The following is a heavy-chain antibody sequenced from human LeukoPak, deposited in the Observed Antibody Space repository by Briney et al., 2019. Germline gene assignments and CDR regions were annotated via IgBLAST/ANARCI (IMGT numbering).Heavy chain of an antibody. D-gene: IGHD2-21*02. J-gene: IGHJ3*02. Sequence: PGGSLRLSCVASGFTFSRYWMHWVRHAPGKGLVWVSAINSDASSRRYAESVKGRFTISRDNAQNMVWLQMNTLRVEDTAVYYCASLVVTDGWAFDIWGQGTMDTVSS. V-gene: IGHV3-74*01. CDR2: INSDASSR. CDR1: GFTFSRYW. CDR3: ASLVVTDGWAFDI.